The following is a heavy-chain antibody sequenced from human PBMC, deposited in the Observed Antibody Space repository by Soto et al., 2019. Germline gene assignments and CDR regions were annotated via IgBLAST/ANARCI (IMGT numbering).Heavy chain of an antibody. CDR1: GYDFKTNW. CDR3: ARLPRDCNKTSCYYADH. J-gene: IGHJ4*02. Sequence: GESLKISCRGSGYDFKTNWFGWVRQLPGRGLEWVGIMYPGDSDTRYNPSLQGHVTLSVDVTVSTAFLQWRSLETSDTGMYFCARLPRDCNKTSCYYADHWGQGTQVTVSS. CDR2: MYPGDSDT. V-gene: IGHV5-51*01. D-gene: IGHD3-3*01.